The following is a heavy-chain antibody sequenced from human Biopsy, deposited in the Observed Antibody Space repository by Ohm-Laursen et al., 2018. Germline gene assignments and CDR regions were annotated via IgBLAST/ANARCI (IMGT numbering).Heavy chain of an antibody. D-gene: IGHD5-18*01. CDR3: AKDRYNYTPIGGFSMDV. V-gene: IGHV1-24*01. CDR2: FAPENGKT. CDR1: GYTLTELS. J-gene: IGHJ6*02. Sequence: ASVKVSCKVSGYTLTELSMHWVRQAPGRGLEWMGGFAPENGKTIYAQKFQGRVTMTEDTSTDTAYMELSSLRSEDTAVYYCAKDRYNYTPIGGFSMDVWGQGTTVTVSS.